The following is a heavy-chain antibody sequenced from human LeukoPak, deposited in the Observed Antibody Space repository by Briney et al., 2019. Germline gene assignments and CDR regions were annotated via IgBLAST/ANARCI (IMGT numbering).Heavy chain of an antibody. Sequence: ASVKVSCKASGYTFTGYYMHWVRQAPGQGLEWMGWINPNSGGTNYAQKFQGRVTMTRDTSISTAYMELSRLRSDDTAVYYCAREASGYCSSTSCYRGGMDVWGKGTTVTVSS. CDR2: INPNSGGT. CDR1: GYTFTGYY. CDR3: AREASGYCSSTSCYRGGMDV. J-gene: IGHJ6*03. D-gene: IGHD2-2*02. V-gene: IGHV1-2*02.